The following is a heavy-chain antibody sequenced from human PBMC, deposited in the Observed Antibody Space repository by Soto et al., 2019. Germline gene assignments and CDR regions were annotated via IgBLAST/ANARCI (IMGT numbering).Heavy chain of an antibody. J-gene: IGHJ5*02. Sequence: EVQLVESGGGLVQPGGSLRLPCAASGFTVSSNYMSWVRQAPGKGLEWVSVIYSGGSTYYADSVKGRFTISRHNSKNTLYLQMNSLRAEDTAVYYCARVKSYYDILTGPNWFDPWGQGTLVTVSS. V-gene: IGHV3-53*04. CDR2: IYSGGST. CDR3: ARVKSYYDILTGPNWFDP. CDR1: GFTVSSNY. D-gene: IGHD3-9*01.